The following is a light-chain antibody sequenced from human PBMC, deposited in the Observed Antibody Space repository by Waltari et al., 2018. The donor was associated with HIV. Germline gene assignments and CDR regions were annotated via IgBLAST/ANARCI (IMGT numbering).Light chain of an antibody. CDR1: TGPVTSGHY. Sequence: QAVVTQEPSLTVSPGGTVTLTCGSRTGPVTSGHYAYWVQQKPGQARMTLIYESGNNHPCRPARFSSSLLGGKAALTLSGAHPEDEADYYCLLSYSGERVFGGGTKVTVL. CDR2: ESG. V-gene: IGLV7-46*01. CDR3: LLSYSGERV. J-gene: IGLJ2*01.